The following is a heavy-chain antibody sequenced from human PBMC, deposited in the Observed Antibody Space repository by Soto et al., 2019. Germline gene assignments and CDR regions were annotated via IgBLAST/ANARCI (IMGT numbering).Heavy chain of an antibody. J-gene: IGHJ4*02. Sequence: PGGSLRLSCAASGFTFSTYAMAWVRQAPGKGLEWLGRVKSRTSGGTVDYAAPVKGRFTISRDDSKNTVILQMSSLKMEDTAVYYCVADVAEVGKGEFDYWGQGALVTVSS. CDR3: VADVAEVGKGEFDY. CDR2: VKSRTSGGTV. CDR1: GFTFSTYA. D-gene: IGHD3-16*01. V-gene: IGHV3-15*01.